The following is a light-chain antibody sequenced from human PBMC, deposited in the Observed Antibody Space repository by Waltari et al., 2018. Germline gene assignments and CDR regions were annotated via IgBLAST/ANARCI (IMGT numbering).Light chain of an antibody. Sequence: ETVMTQSPATLSVSPGARATLSCRASRIVRSNLAWYQQKPGQPPRLLIYGASTRASGVPARFSGSGSGTEFTLTISSLQSEDSAVYYCQQYDYPGLTFGGGTKVEIK. CDR1: RIVRSN. V-gene: IGKV3-15*01. J-gene: IGKJ4*01. CDR2: GAS. CDR3: QQYDYPGLT.